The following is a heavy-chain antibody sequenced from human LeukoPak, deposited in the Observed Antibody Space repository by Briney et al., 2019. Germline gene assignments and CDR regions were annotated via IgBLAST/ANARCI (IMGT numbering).Heavy chain of an antibody. CDR2: IYYSGST. J-gene: IGHJ4*02. CDR3: ARHVENSYGSYYFDY. Sequence: PSETLSLTCTVSGGSISSSSYYWGWRRQPPGKGLEWVGSIYYSGSTYYNPSLKSRVTISVDTSKNQFSLKLSSVTAADTAVYYCARHVENSYGSYYFDYWGQGTLVTVSS. D-gene: IGHD5-18*01. V-gene: IGHV4-39*01. CDR1: GGSISSSSYY.